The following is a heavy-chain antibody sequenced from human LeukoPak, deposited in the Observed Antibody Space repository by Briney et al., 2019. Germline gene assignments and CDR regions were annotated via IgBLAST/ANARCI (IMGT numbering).Heavy chain of an antibody. CDR2: INSDGRTT. J-gene: IGHJ4*02. D-gene: IGHD3-22*01. V-gene: IGHV3-74*01. CDR3: AMIKEG. Sequence: GGSLRLSCAASGFTFSSYAMSWVRQAPGKGLVWVSRINSDGRTTTYADSVKGRFTISRDNAKNTLYLQMNSLRAEDTAVYYCAMIKEGWGQGTLVTVSS. CDR1: GFTFSSYA.